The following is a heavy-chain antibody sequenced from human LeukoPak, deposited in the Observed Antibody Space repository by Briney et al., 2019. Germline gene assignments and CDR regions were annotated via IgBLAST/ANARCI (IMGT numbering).Heavy chain of an antibody. CDR1: GGSFSGNF. CDR2: INHRGNT. D-gene: IGHD1-26*01. Sequence: PSETLSLTCAVYGGSFSGNFWSWVRQPPGKGLEWIGEINHRGNTNYNPSLKSRVTISVDTSENQFSLKLSSVTAADTAVYYCARVPESVGINYFDSWGQGTQVTVSS. J-gene: IGHJ4*02. V-gene: IGHV4-34*01. CDR3: ARVPESVGINYFDS.